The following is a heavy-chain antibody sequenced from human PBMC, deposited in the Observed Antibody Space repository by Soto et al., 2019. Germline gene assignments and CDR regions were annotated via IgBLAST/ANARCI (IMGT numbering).Heavy chain of an antibody. D-gene: IGHD2-15*01. Sequence: SETLSLTCAVSGGSLSSGGYSWSWIRQPPGKGLEWIGYIYHSGSTYYNPSLKSRVTISVDRSKNQFSLKLSSVTAADTAVYYCATRPPQIVVTLLPFPSWGQGTPVTVSS. CDR2: IYHSGST. J-gene: IGHJ5*02. V-gene: IGHV4-30-2*01. CDR3: ATRPPQIVVTLLPFPS. CDR1: GGSLSSGGYS.